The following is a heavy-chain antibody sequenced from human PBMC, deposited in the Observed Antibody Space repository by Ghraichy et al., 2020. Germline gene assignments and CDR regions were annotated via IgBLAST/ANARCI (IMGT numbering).Heavy chain of an antibody. Sequence: SETLSLTCTVSGGSISSYYWSWIRQPPGKGLEWIGYIYTSGSTNYNPSLKSRVTISVDTSKNQFSLKLSSVTAADTAVYYCARVYPPGRFDYWGQGTLVTVSS. D-gene: IGHD7-27*01. CDR1: GGSISSYY. V-gene: IGHV4-4*09. J-gene: IGHJ4*02. CDR2: IYTSGST. CDR3: ARVYPPGRFDY.